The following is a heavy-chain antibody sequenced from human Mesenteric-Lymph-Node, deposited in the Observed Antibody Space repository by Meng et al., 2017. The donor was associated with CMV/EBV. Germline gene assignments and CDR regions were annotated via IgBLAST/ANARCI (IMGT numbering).Heavy chain of an antibody. Sequence: SETLSLTCTVSGYSISSGYYWGWIRQPPGKDLEWIGSILHTGSTYYNPSLRSRVTILIDTSRNQISLSLSSVTAADTAVYYCARSEVQVYYYYGMDVWGQGTTVTVSS. V-gene: IGHV4-38-2*02. CDR2: ILHTGST. CDR3: ARSEVQVYYYYGMDV. J-gene: IGHJ6*02. CDR1: GYSISSGYY.